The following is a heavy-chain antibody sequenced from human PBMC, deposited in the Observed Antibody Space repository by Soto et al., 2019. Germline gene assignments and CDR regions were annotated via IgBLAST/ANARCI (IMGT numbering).Heavy chain of an antibody. CDR2: VYFSGNT. D-gene: IGHD3-22*01. V-gene: IGHV4-31*03. CDR1: GGSISSSSYS. CDR3: ARLGSDSSGYPSWFDP. J-gene: IGHJ5*02. Sequence: SETLSLTCTVSGGSISSSSYSWSWIRQHPGKGLEWIGYVYFSGNTDYNPSLKSRVTISVDTSKKQFSLRLTSVTVADTAVYYCARLGSDSSGYPSWFDPWGQGTLVNVS.